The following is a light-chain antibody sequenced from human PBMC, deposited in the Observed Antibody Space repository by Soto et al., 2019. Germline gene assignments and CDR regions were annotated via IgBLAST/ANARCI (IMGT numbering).Light chain of an antibody. Sequence: DIQMTQSPSTLSASVGDTVTITCRAGQSISNWLAWYQQKPGQAPKLLIHKASTLESGVPSRFSGSGSGTEFTLTISSLQPDDFAPFYCQQYDRFPYTFGQGTKLEI. CDR3: QQYDRFPYT. CDR2: KAS. V-gene: IGKV1-5*03. CDR1: QSISNW. J-gene: IGKJ2*01.